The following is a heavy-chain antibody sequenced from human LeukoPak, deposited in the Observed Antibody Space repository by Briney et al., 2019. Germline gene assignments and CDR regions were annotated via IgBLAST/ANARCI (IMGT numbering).Heavy chain of an antibody. J-gene: IGHJ4*02. CDR2: ISYSGST. Sequence: PSETLSLTCIVSGGSISSYHWSWIRQPPGKGLEWIGYISYSGSTNYNPSLKSRVTISIDTSKNQFSLNLSSVTAADTAVYYCATTGYCSGNSCYLNPIDYWGQGTLVTVSS. CDR1: GGSISSYH. D-gene: IGHD2-15*01. V-gene: IGHV4-59*01. CDR3: ATTGYCSGNSCYLNPIDY.